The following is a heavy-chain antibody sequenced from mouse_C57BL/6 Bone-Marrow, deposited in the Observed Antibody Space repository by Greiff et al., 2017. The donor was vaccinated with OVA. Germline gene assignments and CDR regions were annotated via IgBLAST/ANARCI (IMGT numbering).Heavy chain of an antibody. CDR2: ILPGSGST. CDR3: AREHYYVSSYVGFAY. J-gene: IGHJ3*01. Sequence: VKLMESGAELMKPGASVKLSCKVTGYTFTGYWKWWVKQRLGHGLEGIGEILPGSGSTNYNEKVKGKATFTADTSSNPAYMQLSSLTTEDSAIYYSAREHYYVSSYVGFAYWGQGTLVTVSA. D-gene: IGHD1-1*01. V-gene: IGHV1-9*01. CDR1: GYTFTGYW.